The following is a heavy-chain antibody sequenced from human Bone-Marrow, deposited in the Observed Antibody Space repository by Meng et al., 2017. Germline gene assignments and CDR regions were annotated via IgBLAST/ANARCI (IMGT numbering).Heavy chain of an antibody. D-gene: IGHD3-22*01. CDR3: ARDNDAGSSGYYYVHDAFDI. CDR2: INSDGSST. Sequence: GGSLRLSCAASGFIFSSYWMHWVRQAPGKGLVWVSRINSDGSSTSYADSVKGRFTISRDNAKNTLYLQMNSLRAEDTAVYYCARDNDAGSSGYYYVHDAFDIWGQGTMVTVSS. V-gene: IGHV3-74*01. J-gene: IGHJ3*02. CDR1: GFIFSSYW.